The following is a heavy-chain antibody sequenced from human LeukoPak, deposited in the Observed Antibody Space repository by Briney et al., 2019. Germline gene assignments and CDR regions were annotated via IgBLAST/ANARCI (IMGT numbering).Heavy chain of an antibody. CDR3: ATSDRPGFGSHDY. V-gene: IGHV3-48*04. D-gene: IGHD3-10*01. J-gene: IGHJ4*02. CDR1: RLSFSQYR. CDR2: ISGSSSVI. Sequence: QPGGSMKLSCVVSRLSFSQYRMNWVRQAPGKGPEWISDISGSSSVINYADSVKGRFTISRDNDKNSLSLQMNSLRAEDTAVYYGATSDRPGFGSHDYWGQGTLVTVSS.